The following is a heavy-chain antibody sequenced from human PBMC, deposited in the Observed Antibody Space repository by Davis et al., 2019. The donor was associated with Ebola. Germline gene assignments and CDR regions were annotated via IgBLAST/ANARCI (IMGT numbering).Heavy chain of an antibody. CDR1: GGSISSDY. V-gene: IGHV4-59*01. CDR2: IYYSGKT. Sequence: SETLSLTCTVSGGSISSDYWSWIRQPPGQGLEWIGQIYYSGKTIYNPALKSRVTISVDTSKNQFSLKLSSVTAADTAIYYCAREYYGMDVWGQGTSVTVSS. CDR3: AREYYGMDV. J-gene: IGHJ6*02.